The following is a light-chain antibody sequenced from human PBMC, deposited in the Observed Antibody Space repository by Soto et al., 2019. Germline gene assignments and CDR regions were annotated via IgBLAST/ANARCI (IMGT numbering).Light chain of an antibody. V-gene: IGKV1-5*01. CDR1: QSISSW. Sequence: DIQMTQSPSTLSASVGDRVTITCRASQSISSWLAWYQQKPGKAPKLLIYDASSLESGVPSRFSGSGSGTEFTLTISSLQPDDFATYFCQQYSSYWWTFGQGTKVDIK. CDR3: QQYSSYWWT. J-gene: IGKJ1*01. CDR2: DAS.